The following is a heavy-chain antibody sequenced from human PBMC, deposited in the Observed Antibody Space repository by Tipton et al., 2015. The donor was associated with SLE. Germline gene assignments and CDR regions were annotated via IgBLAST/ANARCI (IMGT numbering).Heavy chain of an antibody. D-gene: IGHD2-15*01. CDR3: ARALGGRCSGGNCYSLFDP. Sequence: LRLSCTVSGGSISSYYWSWIRQPPGKGLEWIGYIYYSGSTNYNPSLKSRVTISVDTSKNQFSLRLLSVTAADTAVYYCARALGGRCSGGNCYSLFDPWGQGTLVTVSS. CDR1: GGSISSYY. J-gene: IGHJ5*02. CDR2: IYYSGST. V-gene: IGHV4-59*12.